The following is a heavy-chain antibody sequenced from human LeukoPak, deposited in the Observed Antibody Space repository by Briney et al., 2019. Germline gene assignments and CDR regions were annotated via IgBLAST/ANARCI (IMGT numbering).Heavy chain of an antibody. CDR1: GFTFSSYA. V-gene: IGHV3-23*01. CDR3: ARDVSGKQGT. D-gene: IGHD3-3*01. Sequence: GGSLRLSCAASGFTFSSYAMSWVRQAPGKGLEWVSAISGSGGSTYYADSVKGRFTISRDNAKNSLYLQMNSLRAEDTAVYYCARDVSGKQGTWGQGTLVTVSS. CDR2: ISGSGGST. J-gene: IGHJ5*02.